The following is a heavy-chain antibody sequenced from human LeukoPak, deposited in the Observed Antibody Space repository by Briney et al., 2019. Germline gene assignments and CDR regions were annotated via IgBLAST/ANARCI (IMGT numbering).Heavy chain of an antibody. CDR1: GFTFSTYE. V-gene: IGHV3-48*03. CDR2: IGSSGSTI. CDR3: ARPKEDDWGSHDY. J-gene: IGHJ4*02. D-gene: IGHD7-27*01. Sequence: GGSLRLSCEASGFTFSTYEMNWVRQTPGKGLEWVSCIGSSGSTIYCADSVKGRFTISRDNAKNSLYLQMNSLRAEDTAVYYCARPKEDDWGSHDYWGQGTLVTVSS.